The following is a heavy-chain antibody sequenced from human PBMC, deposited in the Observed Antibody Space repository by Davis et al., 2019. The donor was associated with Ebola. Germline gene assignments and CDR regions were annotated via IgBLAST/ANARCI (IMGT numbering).Heavy chain of an antibody. CDR3: ARAPQLYSSSWYVRRNSNYYYYGMDV. V-gene: IGHV1-69*13. CDR1: GGTFSSYA. J-gene: IGHJ6*02. CDR2: IIPIFGTA. Sequence: AASVKVSCKASGGTFSSYAISWVRQAPGQGLEWMGGIIPIFGTANYAQKFQGRVTITADESTSTAYMELSSLRSEDTAVYYCARAPQLYSSSWYVRRNSNYYYYGMDVWGQGTTVTVSS. D-gene: IGHD6-13*01.